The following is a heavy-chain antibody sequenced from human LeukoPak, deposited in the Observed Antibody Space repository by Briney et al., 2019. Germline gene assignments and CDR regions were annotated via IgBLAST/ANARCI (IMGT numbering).Heavy chain of an antibody. CDR1: GGSISTY. Sequence: SETLSLTCTVSGGSISTYWSWIRQPPGQGLEWIGHIYYSGSTNYSPSLKSRVAMSVDTSKNQFSLRLSSVTAADTAVYYCARPLVRGVNSYYFYMDVWGKGATVTISS. CDR3: ARPLVRGVNSYYFYMDV. V-gene: IGHV4-59*01. CDR2: IYYSGST. D-gene: IGHD3-10*01. J-gene: IGHJ6*03.